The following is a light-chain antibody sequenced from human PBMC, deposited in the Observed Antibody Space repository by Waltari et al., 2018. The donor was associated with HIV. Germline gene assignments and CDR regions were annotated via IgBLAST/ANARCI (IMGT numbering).Light chain of an antibody. CDR3: QAYDSSLSAGM. Sequence: QSLLTQPPSVSGAPGQRVTMSCTGSSSNIGAGYDVHRYQQLPGTAPRLLLFGTRQRPSGGPDRCSGAKSGTSASRAIIGVQAEDEADYYCQAYDSSLSAGMFGGGTKLTVL. V-gene: IGLV1-40*01. J-gene: IGLJ3*02. CDR1: SSNIGAGYD. CDR2: GTR.